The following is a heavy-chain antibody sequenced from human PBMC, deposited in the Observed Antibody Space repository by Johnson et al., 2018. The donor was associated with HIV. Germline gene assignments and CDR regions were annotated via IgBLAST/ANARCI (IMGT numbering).Heavy chain of an antibody. D-gene: IGHD1-26*01. CDR1: GFTFSSYA. Sequence: QVQLVESGGGLVQPGGSLRLSCAASGFTFSSYAMHWVRQAPGKGLEWVAVISYDGSNKYYADSVKGRFTISRDNSKNTRYMQMNSLRAEDTAVYYCARTKGSYQEWDAFDIWGQGTMVTVSS. CDR3: ARTKGSYQEWDAFDI. CDR2: ISYDGSNK. V-gene: IGHV3-30*04. J-gene: IGHJ3*02.